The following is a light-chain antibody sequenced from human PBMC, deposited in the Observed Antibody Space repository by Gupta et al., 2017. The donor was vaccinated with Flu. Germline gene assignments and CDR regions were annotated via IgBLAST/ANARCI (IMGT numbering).Light chain of an antibody. CDR2: DVS. CDR1: SSDVGGYDY. Sequence: QSALTQPASVSGPPGQSITISCTGTSSDVGGYDYVTWYQQHPGKVPKLMIFDVSNRPSGVSNRFSGSKSGNRASLTISGLQAEDEADYYCTSYTSRTTVIFGGGTKLTVL. CDR3: TSYTSRTTVI. V-gene: IGLV2-14*01. J-gene: IGLJ2*01.